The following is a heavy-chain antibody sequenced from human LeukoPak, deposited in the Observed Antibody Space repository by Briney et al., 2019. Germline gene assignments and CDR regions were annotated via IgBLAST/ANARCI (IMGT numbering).Heavy chain of an antibody. CDR3: ARTRGYSYGHWYYGMDV. Sequence: SETLSLTCTVSGGSISSYYWSWIRQPPGKGLEWSGYIYYSGSTNYNPSLKSRVTISVDTSKNQFSLKLSSVTAADTAVYYCARTRGYSYGHWYYGMDVWGQGTTVTVSS. CDR2: IYYSGST. D-gene: IGHD5-18*01. J-gene: IGHJ6*02. V-gene: IGHV4-59*01. CDR1: GGSISSYY.